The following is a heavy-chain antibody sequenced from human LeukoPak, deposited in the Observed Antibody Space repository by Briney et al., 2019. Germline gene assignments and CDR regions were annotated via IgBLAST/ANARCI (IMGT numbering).Heavy chain of an antibody. V-gene: IGHV4-59*01. J-gene: IGHJ4*02. CDR1: SGSISSYY. CDR2: IHFSGST. CDR3: ARRLSTSGDSYFDY. D-gene: IGHD1-26*01. Sequence: SETLSLTCTVSSGSISSYYWSWIRQPPGKGLEWIGYIHFSGSTNYNPSLKSRVTISIDTSKNQFSLKLNSVTAADTAVYYCARRLSTSGDSYFDYWGQGTLVTVSS.